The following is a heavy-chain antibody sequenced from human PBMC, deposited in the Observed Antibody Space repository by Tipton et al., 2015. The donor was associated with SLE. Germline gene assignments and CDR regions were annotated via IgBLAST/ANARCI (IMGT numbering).Heavy chain of an antibody. CDR3: ARKSRVPLDAFDI. CDR1: GYSISSGYY. D-gene: IGHD2-2*01. CDR2: IYHSGST. Sequence: TLSLTCTVSGYSISSGYYWGWIRQPPGKGLEWIGSIYHSGSTYYNPSLKSRVTISVDTSKNQFSLKLSSVTAADTAVYYCARKSRVPLDAFDIWGQGTMVTVSS. V-gene: IGHV4-38-2*02. J-gene: IGHJ3*02.